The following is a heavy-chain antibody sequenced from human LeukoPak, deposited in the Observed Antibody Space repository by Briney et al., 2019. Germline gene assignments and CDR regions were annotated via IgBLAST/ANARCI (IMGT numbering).Heavy chain of an antibody. V-gene: IGHV4-61*01. J-gene: IGHJ4*02. CDR2: IYYSGST. Sequence: SETLSLTRTVSGGSVSSGSYYWSWIRQPPGKGLEWIGYIYYSGSTNYNPSLKSRVTISVDTSKNQFSLKLSSVTAADTAVYYCARSQYYDSSGYYVFYFDYWGQGTLVTVSS. D-gene: IGHD3-22*01. CDR3: ARSQYYDSSGYYVFYFDY. CDR1: GGSVSSGSYY.